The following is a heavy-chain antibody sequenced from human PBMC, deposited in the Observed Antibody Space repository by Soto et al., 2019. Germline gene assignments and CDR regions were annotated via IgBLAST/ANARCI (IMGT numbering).Heavy chain of an antibody. J-gene: IGHJ6*02. V-gene: IGHV4-59*01. CDR2: IYYSGST. Sequence: SDTLSLTCTVSGGSISSYYWSWIRQPPGKGLEWIGYIYYSGSTNYNPSLKSRVTISVDTSKNQFSLKLSSVTAADTAVYYCASASRAWFDYYYGMDVWGQGTTVTVSS. CDR3: ASASRAWFDYYYGMDV. D-gene: IGHD3-22*01. CDR1: GGSISSYY.